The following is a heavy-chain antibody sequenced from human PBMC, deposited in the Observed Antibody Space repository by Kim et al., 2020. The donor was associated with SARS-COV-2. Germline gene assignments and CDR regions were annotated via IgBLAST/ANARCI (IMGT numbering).Heavy chain of an antibody. CDR2: INSDGSST. Sequence: GGSLRLSCAASGFTFSSYWMHWVRQAPGKGLVWVSRINSDGSSTSYADSVKGRFTISRDNAKNTLYLQMNSLRAEDTAVYYCARVWVYTYYYDSSGYSPYYYYYGMDVWGQGTTVTVSS. J-gene: IGHJ6*02. CDR1: GFTFSSYW. CDR3: ARVWVYTYYYDSSGYSPYYYYYGMDV. V-gene: IGHV3-74*01. D-gene: IGHD3-22*01.